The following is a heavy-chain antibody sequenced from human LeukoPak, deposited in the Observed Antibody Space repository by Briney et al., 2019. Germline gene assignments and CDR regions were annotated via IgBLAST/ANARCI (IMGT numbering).Heavy chain of an antibody. CDR1: EFSVGSNY. V-gene: IGHV3-66*01. Sequence: PGGSLRLSCAASEFSVGSNYMTWVRQAPGKGLEWVSLIYSGGSTYYADSVKGRFTISRDNSKNTLYLQMNSLRAEDTAVYYCARVGYSSSWYKAFDIWGQGTMVTVSS. D-gene: IGHD6-13*01. CDR2: IYSGGST. CDR3: ARVGYSSSWYKAFDI. J-gene: IGHJ3*02.